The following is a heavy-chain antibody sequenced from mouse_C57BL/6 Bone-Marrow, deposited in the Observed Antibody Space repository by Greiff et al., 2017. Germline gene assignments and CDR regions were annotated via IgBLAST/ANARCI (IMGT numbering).Heavy chain of an antibody. D-gene: IGHD2-3*01. V-gene: IGHV1-62-2*01. CDR3: ARHEVGYYYFDY. CDR2: FYPGSGSI. CDR1: GYTFTEYT. Sequence: QVQLQQSGAELVKPGASVKLSCTASGYTFTEYTIHWVKQRSGQGLEWIGWFYPGSGSIKYKEKFKDKATLTADKSSSTVYMELSRVASEDSAVYFCARHEVGYYYFDYWGQGTTLTVSS. J-gene: IGHJ2*01.